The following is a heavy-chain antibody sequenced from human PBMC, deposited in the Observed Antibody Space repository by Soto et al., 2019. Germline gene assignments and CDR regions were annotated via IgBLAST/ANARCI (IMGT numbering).Heavy chain of an antibody. J-gene: IGHJ6*02. V-gene: IGHV1-8*01. CDR3: ARERKFDFWRKGLDV. CDR2: MDPNSGNT. D-gene: IGHD3-3*01. Sequence: ASGKVSCKASGYTFTSCDINWVRQATGQGLEWLGWMDPNSGNTGYAQKFQGRITRTRNISRNTAHMELSSLQSEDTAVYYCARERKFDFWRKGLDVWGQGTTVTVSS. CDR1: GYTFTSCD.